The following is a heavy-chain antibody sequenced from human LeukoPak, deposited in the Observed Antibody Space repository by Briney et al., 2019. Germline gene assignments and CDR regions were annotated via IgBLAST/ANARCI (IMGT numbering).Heavy chain of an antibody. CDR3: ARDLRLVLDY. J-gene: IGHJ4*02. CDR2: IWYDGSNK. V-gene: IGHV3-33*01. Sequence: GRSLRLSCAASGFTFSSYGMHWVRQAPGKGLEWVAVIWYDGSNKYYADSVKGRFTISRDNSKNTPYLQMNSLRAEDTAVYYCARDLRLVLDYWGQGTLVTVSS. CDR1: GFTFSSYG. D-gene: IGHD6-19*01.